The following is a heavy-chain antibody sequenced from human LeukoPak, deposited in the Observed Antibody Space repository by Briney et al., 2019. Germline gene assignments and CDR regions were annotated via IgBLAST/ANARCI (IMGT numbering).Heavy chain of an antibody. Sequence: GGSLRLSCAASGFTFSSYSMNWVRQAPGKGLEWVSCISSSSSYIYYADSVKGRFTISRDNAKNSLYLQMNSLRAEDTAVYYCARDLRTIAARSTSRVAYWGQGTLVTVSS. CDR1: GFTFSSYS. CDR2: ISSSSSYI. CDR3: ARDLRTIAARSTSRVAY. V-gene: IGHV3-21*01. J-gene: IGHJ4*02. D-gene: IGHD6-6*01.